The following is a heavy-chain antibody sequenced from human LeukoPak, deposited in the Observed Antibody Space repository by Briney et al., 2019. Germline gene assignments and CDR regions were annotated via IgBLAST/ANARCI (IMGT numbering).Heavy chain of an antibody. CDR2: IKSDGSST. Sequence: PGGSLRLSCAVSGFTFSSYWMHWVRQAPGKGLVWVSRIKSDGSSTSYADSVKGRFTISRDNAKNTLYLQMNSLRAEDTAVYYCARGVGAAYYYYYGMDVWGQGTTVTVSS. J-gene: IGHJ6*02. CDR3: ARGVGAAYYYYYGMDV. CDR1: GFTFSSYW. V-gene: IGHV3-74*01. D-gene: IGHD1-26*01.